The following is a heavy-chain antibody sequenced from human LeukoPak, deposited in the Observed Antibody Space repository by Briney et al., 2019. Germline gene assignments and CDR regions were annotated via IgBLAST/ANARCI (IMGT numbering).Heavy chain of an antibody. CDR1: GVSISGEH. Sequence: SETLSLTCTVSGVSISGEHWDWLRQPPGKGLEWIGNIYYSGNTNYNPSLKSRVTISVDTSKNQFSLKLSSVTAADTAVYYCARRNDFDIWGQGTMVTVSS. J-gene: IGHJ3*02. CDR2: IYYSGNT. V-gene: IGHV4-59*08. CDR3: ARRNDFDI.